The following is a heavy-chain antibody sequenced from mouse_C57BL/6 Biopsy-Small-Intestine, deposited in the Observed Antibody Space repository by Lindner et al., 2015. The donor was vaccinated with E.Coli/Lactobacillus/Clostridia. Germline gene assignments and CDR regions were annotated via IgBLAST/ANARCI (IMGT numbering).Heavy chain of an antibody. CDR2: INPSNGYT. J-gene: IGHJ4*01. CDR1: GYTFTSYW. D-gene: IGHD1-1*01. V-gene: IGHV1-7*01. Sequence: SGLELAKPGASVKLSCKASGYTFTSYWMHWVKQRPGQGLEWIGYINPSNGYTKYNQKFKDKATLTADKSSSTAYMHLSSLTYEDSAVYYCARYNYYDTHAMDYWGQGTSVTVSS. CDR3: ARYNYYDTHAMDY.